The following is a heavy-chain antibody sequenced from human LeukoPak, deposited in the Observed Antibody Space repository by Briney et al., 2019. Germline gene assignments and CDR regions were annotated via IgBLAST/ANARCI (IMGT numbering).Heavy chain of an antibody. CDR2: ISSSGYTM. V-gene: IGHV3-11*01. CDR1: GFTFSDYY. J-gene: IGHJ2*01. Sequence: AGGSLRLYCAASGFTFSDYYMRWIRQAPGKGLVGVSYISSSGYTMYYADSVKGRFTISRDNTKSSLYLQMNSLRADDTAVYYCARVSPAAAGRGYWYFDLWGRGTLFTVSS. D-gene: IGHD6-13*01. CDR3: ARVSPAAAGRGYWYFDL.